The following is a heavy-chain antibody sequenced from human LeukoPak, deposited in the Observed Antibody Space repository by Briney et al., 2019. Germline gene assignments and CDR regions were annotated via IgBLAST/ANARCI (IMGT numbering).Heavy chain of an antibody. D-gene: IGHD6-19*01. CDR1: GFTFTNYW. V-gene: IGHV3-7*01. J-gene: IGHJ5*02. Sequence: GGSLRLSCAASGFTFTNYWMSWVRQAPGKGLEWVANIKQDGSEKYYVDSVKGRFTISRDNAKNSLYLQMNSLRAEDTAVYYCARDRGSGRRFDPWGQGTLVTVSS. CDR2: IKQDGSEK. CDR3: ARDRGSGRRFDP.